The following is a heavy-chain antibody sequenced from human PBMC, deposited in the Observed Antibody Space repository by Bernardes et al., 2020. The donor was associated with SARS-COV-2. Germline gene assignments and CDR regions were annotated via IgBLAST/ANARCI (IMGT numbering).Heavy chain of an antibody. CDR3: ARDSAITFGGVIHFGYYGMDV. CDR1: GGSVSSGSYY. CDR2: IYYSGST. Sequence: SETLSLTCTVSGGSVSSGSYYWSWIRQPPGKGLEWIGYIYYSGSTNYNPSLKSRVTISVDTSKNQFSLKLSSVTAADTAVYYCARDSAITFGGVIHFGYYGMDVWGQGTTVTVSS. J-gene: IGHJ6*02. V-gene: IGHV4-61*01. D-gene: IGHD3-16*02.